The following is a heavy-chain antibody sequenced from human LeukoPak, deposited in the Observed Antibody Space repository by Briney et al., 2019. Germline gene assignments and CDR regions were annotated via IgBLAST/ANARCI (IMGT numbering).Heavy chain of an antibody. V-gene: IGHV3-21*04. D-gene: IGHD2-21*02. CDR2: ITSGSSFI. CDR1: GFPFSRFS. Sequence: GGSLRLSCAASGFPFSRFSLNWVRQAPGKGLEWIASITSGSSFIVYSDSVKGRFVISRDNAKNTLYLQVNSLRAEDTAVYYCTNCARAGGYCYYDYWGQGTLVTVSS. CDR3: TNCARAGGYCYYDY. J-gene: IGHJ4*02.